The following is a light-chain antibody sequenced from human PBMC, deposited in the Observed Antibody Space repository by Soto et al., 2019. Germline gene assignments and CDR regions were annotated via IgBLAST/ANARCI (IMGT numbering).Light chain of an antibody. CDR1: SSDVGTYNR. Sequence: QSELTQPPSVSGSPGQSVTVSCTGTSSDVGTYNRVSWYQQFPGTAPKLIIYEVTNRPSGVPDRFSGSKSGNTASLTISGLQTENEADYYCSSFTSRSTWVFGGGTKLTVL. CDR2: EVT. V-gene: IGLV2-18*02. J-gene: IGLJ3*02. CDR3: SSFTSRSTWV.